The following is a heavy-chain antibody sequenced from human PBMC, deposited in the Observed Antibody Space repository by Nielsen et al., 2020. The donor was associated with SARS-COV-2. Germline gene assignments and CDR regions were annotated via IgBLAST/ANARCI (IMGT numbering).Heavy chain of an antibody. CDR3: ARDPHYYDSSGYYYEGRRVFDI. Sequence: SETLSLTCTVSGGSISSYYWSWIRQPPGKGLEWIGYIYYSGSTNYNPSLKSRVTISVDKSKNQFSLKLSSVTAADTAVYYCARDPHYYDSSGYYYEGRRVFDIWGQGTMVTVSS. CDR1: GGSISSYY. CDR2: IYYSGST. D-gene: IGHD3-22*01. J-gene: IGHJ3*02. V-gene: IGHV4-59*12.